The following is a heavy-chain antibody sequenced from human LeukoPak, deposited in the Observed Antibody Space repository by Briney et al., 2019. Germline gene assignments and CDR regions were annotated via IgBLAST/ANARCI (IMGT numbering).Heavy chain of an antibody. CDR2: VNGRRATP. J-gene: IGHJ6*03. CDR1: GFTFSDYA. CDR3: AKAPATGEGYYFYYMDV. V-gene: IGHV3-23*01. Sequence: GGSLTLSCAASGFASGFTFSDYAVAWVRQTPGKGPEWDARVNGRRATPYYADSVRGRFTISRDNSKNTVYLQMISLGADDTAVYFCAKAPATGEGYYFYYMDVWGKGTTVTVSS. D-gene: IGHD7-27*01.